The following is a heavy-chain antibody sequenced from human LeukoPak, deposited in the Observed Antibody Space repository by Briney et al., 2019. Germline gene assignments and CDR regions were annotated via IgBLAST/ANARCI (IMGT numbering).Heavy chain of an antibody. Sequence: ASVKVSCKASGYTFTGYYIHWVRSATGQGLEWMGWMNPNSGNTGYAQKFQGRVTIARNTSISTAYMELSSLRSEDTAVYYCAIDYDFWSGYYYWGQETLVTVSS. D-gene: IGHD3-3*01. CDR2: MNPNSGNT. J-gene: IGHJ4*02. CDR1: GYTFTGYY. V-gene: IGHV1-8*01. CDR3: AIDYDFWSGYYY.